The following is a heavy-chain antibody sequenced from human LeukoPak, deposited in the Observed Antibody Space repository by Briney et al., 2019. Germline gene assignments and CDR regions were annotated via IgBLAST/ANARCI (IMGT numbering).Heavy chain of an antibody. CDR1: GYTFTSYY. CDR2: INPSGGST. J-gene: IGHJ4*02. V-gene: IGHV1-46*01. Sequence: ASVKVSCKASGYTFTSYYMHWVRQAPGQGLEWMGIINPSGGSTSYAQKFQGRVTMTRDTSTSTVYMELSSLRSEDTAVYYCAIVGYDFWSGYQLIFDYWGQGTLVTVSS. CDR3: AIVGYDFWSGYQLIFDY. D-gene: IGHD3-3*01.